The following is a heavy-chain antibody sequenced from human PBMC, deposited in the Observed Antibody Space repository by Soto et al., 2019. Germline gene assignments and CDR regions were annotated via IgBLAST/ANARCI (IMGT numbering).Heavy chain of an antibody. V-gene: IGHV3-23*01. CDR3: AKVAGGSCYAQIDY. CDR2: VCGSGTT. CDR1: EFTFSSFA. J-gene: IGHJ4*02. Sequence: EVQLLESGGGLVQPGGSLRLSCAASEFTFSSFAMSWVRQAPGKGLEWVSTVCGSGTTSYAGSVKGRFTISRDNSKSTLYLQMNSLRAEDTAIYYCAKVAGGSCYAQIDYWGQGTLVSVSS. D-gene: IGHD2-15*01.